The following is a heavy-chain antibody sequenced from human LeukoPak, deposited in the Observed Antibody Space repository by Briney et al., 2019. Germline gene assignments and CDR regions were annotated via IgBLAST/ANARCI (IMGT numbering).Heavy chain of an antibody. CDR3: ARVTMVRGVTYYFDY. Sequence: PSETLSLTCTVSGGAISSYYWSWIRQPPAKGLEWIGYIYYSGSTNYNPSLKSRVTISVDTSKNQFSLKLSSVTAADTAVYYCARVTMVRGVTYYFDYWGQGTLVTVSS. J-gene: IGHJ4*02. CDR1: GGAISSYY. D-gene: IGHD3-10*01. V-gene: IGHV4-59*01. CDR2: IYYSGST.